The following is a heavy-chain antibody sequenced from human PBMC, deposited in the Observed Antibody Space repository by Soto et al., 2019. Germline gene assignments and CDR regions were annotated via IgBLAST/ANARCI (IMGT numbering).Heavy chain of an antibody. Sequence: PGESLKISCKGSGYSFTSYWIGWVRQMPGKGLEWMGIIYPGDSDTRYSPSFQGQVTISADKSISTAYLQWSSLKASDTAMYYCARHPHYDFWSGYYGDAFDIWGQGTMVTVSS. CDR3: ARHPHYDFWSGYYGDAFDI. CDR2: IYPGDSDT. V-gene: IGHV5-51*01. CDR1: GYSFTSYW. J-gene: IGHJ3*02. D-gene: IGHD3-3*01.